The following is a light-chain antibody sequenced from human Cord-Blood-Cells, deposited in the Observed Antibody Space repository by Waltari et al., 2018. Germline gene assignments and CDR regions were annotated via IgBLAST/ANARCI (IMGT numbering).Light chain of an antibody. Sequence: DIQMIQSPSTLSASVVDRVTITCRASQSISSWLSWYQQKPGKVPKLLIYKASSLESGVPSRFSGSGSGTEFTLTISSLQPDDFATYYCQKYNSYSYTFGQGTKLEIK. CDR2: KAS. J-gene: IGKJ2*01. CDR3: QKYNSYSYT. CDR1: QSISSW. V-gene: IGKV1-5*03.